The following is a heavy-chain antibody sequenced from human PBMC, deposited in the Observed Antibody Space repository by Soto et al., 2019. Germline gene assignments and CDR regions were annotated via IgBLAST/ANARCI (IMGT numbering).Heavy chain of an antibody. CDR1: GYTFTGYY. D-gene: IGHD3-10*01. Sequence: VASVKVSCKASGYTFTGYYMHWVRQAPGQGLEWMGWINPNSGGTNYAQKFQGWVTMTRDTSISTAYMELSRLRSDDTAVYYCARVSKIKRITMVRGVIITSGQDAFDIWGQGTMVTVSS. CDR3: ARVSKIKRITMVRGVIITSGQDAFDI. J-gene: IGHJ3*02. V-gene: IGHV1-2*04. CDR2: INPNSGGT.